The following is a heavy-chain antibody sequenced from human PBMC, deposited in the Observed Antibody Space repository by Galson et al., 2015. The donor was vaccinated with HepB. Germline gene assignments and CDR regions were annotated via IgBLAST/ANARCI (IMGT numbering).Heavy chain of an antibody. CDR2: ISSSSSYI. J-gene: IGHJ3*02. D-gene: IGHD3-10*01. V-gene: IGHV3-21*01. CDR3: ARAATLPKIWSKLGALAI. CDR1: GFTFSSYS. Sequence: SLRLSCAASGFTFSSYSMNWVRQAPGKGLEWVSSISSSSSYIYYADSVEGRFTISRDNAKNSLYLQMNSLRAEDTAVYYCARAATLPKIWSKLGALAIWCRGTMVTASS.